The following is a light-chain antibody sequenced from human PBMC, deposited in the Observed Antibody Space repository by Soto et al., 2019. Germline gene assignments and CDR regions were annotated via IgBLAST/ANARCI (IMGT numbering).Light chain of an antibody. J-gene: IGKJ3*01. CDR1: QGISSA. CDR3: QQFNNTPFT. CDR2: DAS. V-gene: IGKV1D-13*01. Sequence: AIQLTQSPSSLSSSVGDRVTITCRASQGISSALAGYQQTPGKPPKLLIYDASTLEIGVPSRFSGSGSVTDFTLTISNLQPEDFAAYYCQQFNNTPFTFGPGTKVDI.